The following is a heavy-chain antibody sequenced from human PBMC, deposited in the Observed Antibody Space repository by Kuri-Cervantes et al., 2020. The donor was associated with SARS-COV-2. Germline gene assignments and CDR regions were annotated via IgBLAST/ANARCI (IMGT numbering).Heavy chain of an antibody. D-gene: IGHD3/OR15-3a*01. Sequence: ASVNVSCKASGYTFTGYYIHWVRQAPGQGLEWMGWINLNTDGPHYAQNFQGRVTMTRDTSISTAYMELSRLRSDDTAVYYCARDPAWTGDGPWGQGTLVTVSS. CDR1: GYTFTGYY. V-gene: IGHV1-2*02. CDR2: INLNTDGP. J-gene: IGHJ5*02. CDR3: ARDPAWTGDGP.